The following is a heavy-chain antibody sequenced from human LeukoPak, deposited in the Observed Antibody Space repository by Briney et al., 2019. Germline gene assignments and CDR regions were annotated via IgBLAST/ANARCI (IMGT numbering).Heavy chain of an antibody. CDR2: ISGSGVST. V-gene: IGHV3-23*01. J-gene: IGHJ4*02. Sequence: GGSLRLSCAASGFRFSSYAMSWVRQAPGKGLEWVSAISGSGVSTYYADSVKGRFTVSRDNSKNTLYLQMSSLRAEDTAIYYCAKDERNWNYNLASQTYDWGQGTLVTVSS. CDR3: AKDERNWNYNLASQTYD. D-gene: IGHD1-7*01. CDR1: GFRFSSYA.